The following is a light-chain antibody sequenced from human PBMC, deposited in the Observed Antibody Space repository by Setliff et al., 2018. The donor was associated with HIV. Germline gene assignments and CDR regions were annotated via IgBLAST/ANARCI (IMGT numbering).Light chain of an antibody. CDR1: SSDVGSYNL. CDR2: EVS. V-gene: IGLV2-23*02. Sequence: QSVLTQPASVSGSPGQSITISCTGTSSDVGSYNLVSWYQQHPGRAPKLMIYEVSKRPSGVSNRFSGSKSGNTASLTISGLQADAETDYYCCSYAGSAYVIFGGGTKVTVL. CDR3: CSYAGSAYVI. J-gene: IGLJ2*01.